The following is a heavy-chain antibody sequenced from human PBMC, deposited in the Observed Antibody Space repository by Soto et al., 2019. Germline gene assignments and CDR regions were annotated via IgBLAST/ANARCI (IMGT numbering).Heavy chain of an antibody. CDR2: ISSSSSYI. D-gene: IGHD3-22*01. CDR3: ARQRITMTHRRGMDY. V-gene: IGHV3-21*01. CDR1: GFTFSSYS. J-gene: IGHJ4*02. Sequence: EVQLVESGGGLVKPGGSLRLSCAASGFTFSSYSMNWVRQAPGKGLEWVSSISSSSSYIYYADSVKGRFTISRDIAKNSLYLQMNSLRAEDTAVYYCARQRITMTHRRGMDYWGQGTLVTVSS.